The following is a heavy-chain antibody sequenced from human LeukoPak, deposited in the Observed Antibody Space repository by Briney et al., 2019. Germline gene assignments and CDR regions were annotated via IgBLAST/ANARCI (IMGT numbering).Heavy chain of an antibody. CDR1: GGTFSRYA. V-gene: IGHV1-69*04. CDR3: ARHVIAAAGYYFGS. CDR2: IIPILGIP. D-gene: IGHD6-13*01. J-gene: IGHJ4*02. Sequence: RSAVTVSCKASGGTFSRYAISWVRQAPGQGGEGMGRIIPILGIPNHAQQFPGRVTIPAPKSTRTAYMELSSLRSEDTAVYYCARHVIAAAGYYFGSWGPGTLVTVSS.